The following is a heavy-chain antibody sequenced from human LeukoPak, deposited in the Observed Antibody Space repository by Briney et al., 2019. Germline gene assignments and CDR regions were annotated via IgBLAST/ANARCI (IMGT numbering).Heavy chain of an antibody. V-gene: IGHV3-48*01. Sequence: GGSLRLSCAASGFTFSSYSMNWVRQAPGKGLEWVSYISSSSSTIYHADSVKGRFTISRDNAKNSLYLQMNSLRAEDTAVYYCASFPIARGTHGVFDYWGQGTLVTVSS. CDR2: ISSSSSTI. J-gene: IGHJ4*02. CDR3: ASFPIARGTHGVFDY. CDR1: GFTFSSYS. D-gene: IGHD3-10*01.